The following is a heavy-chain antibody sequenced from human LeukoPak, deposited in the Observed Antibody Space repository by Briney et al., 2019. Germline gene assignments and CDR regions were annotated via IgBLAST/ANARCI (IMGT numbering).Heavy chain of an antibody. V-gene: IGHV1-46*01. CDR1: GYTFTNYY. Sequence: ASVKVSRKASGYTFTNYYMHWVRQAPGQGLEWMGIINPRGGSTSYVQKFQGRVTMTRDMSTSTVYMELSSLRSEDTAVYYCARATALSGSYPESLGYWGQGILVTVSS. J-gene: IGHJ4*02. D-gene: IGHD1-26*01. CDR3: ARATALSGSYPESLGY. CDR2: INPRGGST.